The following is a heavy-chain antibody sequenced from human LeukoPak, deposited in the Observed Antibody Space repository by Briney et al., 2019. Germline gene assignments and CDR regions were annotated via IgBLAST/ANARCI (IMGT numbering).Heavy chain of an antibody. Sequence: GGSLRLSCGASGFTLSSYWMTWVRQAPGKGLEWVANIKEDGSKKYYVESVRGRFTISRDNAENSLYLQMNSLRAEDTAVYYCARDPNYYYGSGVYYGMDVWGQGTTVTVSS. CDR2: IKEDGSKK. J-gene: IGHJ6*02. CDR3: ARDPNYYYGSGVYYGMDV. CDR1: GFTLSSYW. V-gene: IGHV3-7*01. D-gene: IGHD3-10*01.